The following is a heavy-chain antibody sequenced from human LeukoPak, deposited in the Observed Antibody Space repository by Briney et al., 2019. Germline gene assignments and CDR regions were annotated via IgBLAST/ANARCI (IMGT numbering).Heavy chain of an antibody. CDR1: GGSISSGSYY. Sequence: KASETLSLTCTVSGGSISSGSYYWSWIRQPAGKGLECIGRIYSSGSTNYNPSLKSRVTISVDTSKNQFSLNLSSVTAADTAVYYCARGGYCGGDCYFYYWGQGTLVTVSS. D-gene: IGHD2-21*02. CDR3: ARGGYCGGDCYFYY. CDR2: IYSSGST. V-gene: IGHV4-61*02. J-gene: IGHJ4*02.